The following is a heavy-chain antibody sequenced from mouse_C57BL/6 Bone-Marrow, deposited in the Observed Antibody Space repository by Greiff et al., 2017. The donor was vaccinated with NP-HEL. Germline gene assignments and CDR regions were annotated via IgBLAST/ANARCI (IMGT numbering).Heavy chain of an antibody. Sequence: VHLVESGAELVKPGASVKLSCKASGYTFTEYTIHWVKQRSGQGLEWIGWFYPGSGSIKYNEKFKDKATLTADKSSSTVYMELSRLTSEDSAVYFCARHASYDYGDWYFDVWGTGTTVTVSS. J-gene: IGHJ1*03. V-gene: IGHV1-62-2*01. CDR3: ARHASYDYGDWYFDV. D-gene: IGHD2-4*01. CDR2: FYPGSGSI. CDR1: GYTFTEYT.